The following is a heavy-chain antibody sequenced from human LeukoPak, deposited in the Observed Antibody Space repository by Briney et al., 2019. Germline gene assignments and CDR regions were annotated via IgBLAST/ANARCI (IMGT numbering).Heavy chain of an antibody. CDR3: AKQISYGSGSLLYYFDY. CDR2: ISGSGGST. CDR1: GFTFSSYA. J-gene: IGHJ4*02. Sequence: GGSLRLSCAASGFTFSSYAMSWVRQAPGKGLEWVSAISGSGGSTYYADSVKGRFTISRDNSKNTLYLQMNSLRAEDTAVYYCAKQISYGSGSLLYYFDYWGQGTLVTVSS. V-gene: IGHV3-23*01. D-gene: IGHD3-10*01.